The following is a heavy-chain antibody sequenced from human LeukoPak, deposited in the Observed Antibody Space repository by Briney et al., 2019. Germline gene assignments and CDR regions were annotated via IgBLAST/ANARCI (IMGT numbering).Heavy chain of an antibody. CDR2: ISSSSSTI. J-gene: IGHJ4*02. CDR1: GFTVSSNY. CDR3: ARRQGFGELFSGLDY. Sequence: GGSLRLSCAASGFTVSSNYMSWVRQAPGKGLEWVSYISSSSSTIYYADSVKGRFTISRDNAKNSLYLQMNSLRAEDTAVYYCARRQGFGELFSGLDYWGQGTLVTVSS. D-gene: IGHD3-10*01. V-gene: IGHV3-48*04.